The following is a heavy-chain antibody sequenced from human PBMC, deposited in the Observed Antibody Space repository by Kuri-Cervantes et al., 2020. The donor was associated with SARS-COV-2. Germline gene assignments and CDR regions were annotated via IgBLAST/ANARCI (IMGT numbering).Heavy chain of an antibody. CDR3: ARDLGYSSGWWGGV. CDR1: GFTFSNAC. V-gene: IGHV3-21*01. CDR2: ISSSSSYI. Sequence: GGSLRLSCAASGFTFSNACMNWVRQAPGKGLEWVSSISSSSSYIYYADSVKGRFTISRDNAKNSLYLQMNSLRAEDTAVYYCARDLGYSSGWWGGVWGQGTTVTVSS. D-gene: IGHD6-19*01. J-gene: IGHJ6*02.